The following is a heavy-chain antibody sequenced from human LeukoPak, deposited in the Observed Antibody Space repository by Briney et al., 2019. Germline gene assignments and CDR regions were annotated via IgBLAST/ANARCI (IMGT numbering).Heavy chain of an antibody. J-gene: IGHJ5*02. V-gene: IGHV4-4*07. Sequence: PSETLSLTCTVSGGSISSYYWTWIRQPAGKGLEWIGRFYSTGSTNYNPSLKSRVTMSVDTSKAHFSLKLSSATAADTAVYYCARHDPGWFDTWGRGTLVTVSS. D-gene: IGHD3-16*01. CDR1: GGSISSYY. CDR3: ARHDPGWFDT. CDR2: FYSTGST.